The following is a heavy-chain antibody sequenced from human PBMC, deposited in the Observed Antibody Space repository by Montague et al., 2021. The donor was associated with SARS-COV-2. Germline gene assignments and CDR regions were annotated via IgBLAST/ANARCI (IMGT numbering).Heavy chain of an antibody. D-gene: IGHD3-9*01. V-gene: IGHV4-39*07. Sequence: SETLSLTCTVSGGSISSSNSYWGWIRQPPGKGLEWIGTTYSNGSTNYNPSLKSRVTISVDTSKNQFSLKLSSVTAADTAVYYCARERYSFSLTRGSTWFDPWGQGTLVTVSS. CDR3: ARERYSFSLTRGSTWFDP. J-gene: IGHJ5*02. CDR2: TYSNGST. CDR1: GGSISSSNSY.